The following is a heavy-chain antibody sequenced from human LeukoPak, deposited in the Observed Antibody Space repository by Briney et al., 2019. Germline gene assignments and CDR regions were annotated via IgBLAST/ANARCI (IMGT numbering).Heavy chain of an antibody. Sequence: PSETLSLTCTVSGGSISSYYWSWIRQPPGTGLEWIGYIYYSGSTNYNPSLKSRVTISVDTSKNQFSLKLSSVTAADTAVYYCARDRNTLGAFDIWGQGTMVTVSS. CDR1: GGSISSYY. D-gene: IGHD2-2*02. CDR3: ARDRNTLGAFDI. V-gene: IGHV4-59*01. J-gene: IGHJ3*02. CDR2: IYYSGST.